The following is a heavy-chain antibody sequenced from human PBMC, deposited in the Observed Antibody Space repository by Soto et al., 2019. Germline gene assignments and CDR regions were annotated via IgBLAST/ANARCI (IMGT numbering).Heavy chain of an antibody. D-gene: IGHD3-3*01. CDR2: ISYDGSNK. CDR1: GFTFSSYG. V-gene: IGHV3-30*18. CDR3: AKDMSYDFWSSYYPNWFDP. J-gene: IGHJ5*02. Sequence: GGSLRLSCAASGFTFSSYGMHWVRQAPGKGLEWVAVISYDGSNKYYADSVKGRFTISRDNSKNTLYLQMNSLRAEDTAVYYCAKDMSYDFWSSYYPNWFDPWGQGXLVTVSS.